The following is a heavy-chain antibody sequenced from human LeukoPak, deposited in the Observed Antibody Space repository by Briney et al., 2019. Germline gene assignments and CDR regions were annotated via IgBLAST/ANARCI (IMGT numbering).Heavy chain of an antibody. CDR1: GGTFSSYA. CDR2: TIPIFGTA. CDR3: ARDLFTLGASSSDYPMDV. Sequence: SVTVSCKASGGTFSSYAISRVRHAPGQGLEWLGGTIPIFGTANYAQKFQGRVTITADESTSTAYMELHSLRSEDTAVYYCARDLFTLGASSSDYPMDVWGQGTTVTVSS. D-gene: IGHD6-6*01. V-gene: IGHV1-69*13. J-gene: IGHJ6*02.